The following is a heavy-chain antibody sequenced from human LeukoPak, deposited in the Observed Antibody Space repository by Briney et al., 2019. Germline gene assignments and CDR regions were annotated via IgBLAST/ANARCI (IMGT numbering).Heavy chain of an antibody. D-gene: IGHD1-20*01. J-gene: IGHJ4*02. CDR2: INPNSGGT. CDR1: GYTFTGYY. CDR3: ARGYNGEPALPTDY. V-gene: IGHV1-2*04. Sequence: ASVKVSCKASGYTFTGYYMHWVRQAPGQGLGWMGWINPNSGGTNYAQKFQGWVTMTRDTSISTAYMELSRLRSDDTAVYYCARGYNGEPALPTDYWGQGTLVTASS.